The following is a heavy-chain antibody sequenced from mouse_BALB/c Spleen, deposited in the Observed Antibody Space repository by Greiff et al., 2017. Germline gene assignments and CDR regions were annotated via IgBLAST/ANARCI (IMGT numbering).Heavy chain of an antibody. D-gene: IGHD1-2*01. V-gene: IGHV5-6-4*01. J-gene: IGHJ2*01. CDR1: GFTFSSYT. CDR2: ISSGGSYT. Sequence: EVHLVESGGGLVKPGGSLKLSCAASGFTFSSYTMSWVRQTPEKRLEWVATISSGGSYTYYPDSVKGRFTISRDNAKNTLYLQMSSLKSEDTAMYYCTRDHYYGSDYWGQGTTLTVSS. CDR3: TRDHYYGSDY.